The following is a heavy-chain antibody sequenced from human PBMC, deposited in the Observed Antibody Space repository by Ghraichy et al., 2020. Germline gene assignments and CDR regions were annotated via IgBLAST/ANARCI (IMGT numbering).Heavy chain of an antibody. Sequence: SETLSLTCTVSGGSISSSSYYWGWILQPPGKGLEWIGSIYYSGSTYYNPSLKSRVTISVDTSKNQFSLKLSSVTASETAVYYCAKVIYYYDSSGYYHYFDSWGQGTLVTVSS. D-gene: IGHD3-22*01. V-gene: IGHV4-39*01. CDR1: GGSISSSSYY. CDR2: IYYSGST. CDR3: AKVIYYYDSSGYYHYFDS. J-gene: IGHJ4*02.